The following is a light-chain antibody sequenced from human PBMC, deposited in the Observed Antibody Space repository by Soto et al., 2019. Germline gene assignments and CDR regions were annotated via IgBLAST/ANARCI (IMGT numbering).Light chain of an antibody. CDR2: AAS. CDR3: LQDYNYPWT. J-gene: IGKJ1*01. CDR1: RYIRSD. Sequence: IQMTQSPSSLSASVGDRVTITCRASRYIRSDLSWYQQRPGQAPKVLIYAASSLHSGVPSRFSGSGSGTDFTLTISSLQPEDFATYYCLQDYNYPWTFGQGTKVEIK. V-gene: IGKV1-6*01.